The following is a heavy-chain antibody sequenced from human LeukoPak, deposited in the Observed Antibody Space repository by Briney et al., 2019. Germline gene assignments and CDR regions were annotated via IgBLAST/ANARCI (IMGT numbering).Heavy chain of an antibody. Sequence: SETLSLTCAVYGGSFSGYYWSWIRQPPGKGLEWIGEINHSGSTYYNPSLKSRVTISVDTSKNQFSLKLSSVTAADTAVYYCARGRQWPSHFDYWGQGTLVTVSS. V-gene: IGHV4-34*09. D-gene: IGHD6-19*01. J-gene: IGHJ4*02. CDR2: INHSGST. CDR1: GGSFSGYY. CDR3: ARGRQWPSHFDY.